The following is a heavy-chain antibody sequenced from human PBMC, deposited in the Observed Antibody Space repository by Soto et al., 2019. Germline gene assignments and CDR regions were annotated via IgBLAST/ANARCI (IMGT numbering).Heavy chain of an antibody. D-gene: IGHD3-3*01. CDR1: GGSISGYY. Sequence: QVQLQESGPGLVRASETQSLTCTVSGGSISGYYWTWIRQAAGKGLEWIGRIYSSGTTKYNPSLKSRVTMSLDTSKNQFSLRLSSVTATDTAVYYCARGQRFSDWFDPWGPGTLVTVSS. CDR2: IYSSGTT. J-gene: IGHJ5*02. V-gene: IGHV4-4*07. CDR3: ARGQRFSDWFDP.